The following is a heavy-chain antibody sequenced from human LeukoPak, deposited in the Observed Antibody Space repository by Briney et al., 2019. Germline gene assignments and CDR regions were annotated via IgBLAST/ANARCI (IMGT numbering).Heavy chain of an antibody. CDR3: ARDLPLYDSSGYLSY. J-gene: IGHJ4*02. D-gene: IGHD3-22*01. Sequence: SETLSLTCTVSGYSISSGYYWGWIRQPPGKGLEWIGSIYHSGSTYYNPSLKSRVTISVDTSKNQFSLKLSSVTAADTAVYYCARDLPLYDSSGYLSYWGQGTLVTVSS. V-gene: IGHV4-38-2*02. CDR2: IYHSGST. CDR1: GYSISSGYY.